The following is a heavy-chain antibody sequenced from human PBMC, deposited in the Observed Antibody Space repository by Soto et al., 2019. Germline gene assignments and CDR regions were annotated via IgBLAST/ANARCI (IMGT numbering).Heavy chain of an antibody. Sequence: GSLRLSCAASGFTFSSYAMSWVRQAPGKGLEWVSAISGSGGSTYYADSVKGRFTISRDNSKNTLYLQMNSLRAEDTAVYYCAKAGYCTNGVCYTVPFDYWGQGTLVTVSS. J-gene: IGHJ4*02. CDR2: ISGSGGST. V-gene: IGHV3-23*01. D-gene: IGHD2-8*01. CDR1: GFTFSSYA. CDR3: AKAGYCTNGVCYTVPFDY.